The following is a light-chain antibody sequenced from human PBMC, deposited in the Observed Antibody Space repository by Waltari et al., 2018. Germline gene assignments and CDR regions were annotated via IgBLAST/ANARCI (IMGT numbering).Light chain of an antibody. Sequence: DIQMTSSPSTLSASVGDRVTITCRASQSVNRWLAWYLQKPGKAPELLIYETSNLESGVPSRFSGSGSGKEFTLTISSLQPDDFGTYYCQQYVNYWTFGQGTKVEIK. J-gene: IGKJ1*01. CDR3: QQYVNYWT. CDR1: QSVNRW. V-gene: IGKV1-5*03. CDR2: ETS.